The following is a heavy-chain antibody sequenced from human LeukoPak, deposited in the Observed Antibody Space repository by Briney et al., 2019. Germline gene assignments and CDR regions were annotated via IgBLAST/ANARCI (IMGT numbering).Heavy chain of an antibody. CDR1: GFTFSSYE. CDR2: ISSSGSTI. D-gene: IGHD6-13*01. V-gene: IGHV3-48*03. Sequence: GGSLRLSCAASGFTFSSYEMNWVRQAPGKGLEGVSYISSSGSTIYYADSVKGRFTISRDNAKNSLYLQMNSLRAEDTAVYYCARDQGIAAAGTFDYWGQGTLVTVSS. J-gene: IGHJ4*02. CDR3: ARDQGIAAAGTFDY.